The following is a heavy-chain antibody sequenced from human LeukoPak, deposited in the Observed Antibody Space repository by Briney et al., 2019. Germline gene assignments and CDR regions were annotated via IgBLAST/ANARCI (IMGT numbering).Heavy chain of an antibody. CDR2: INPNSGGT. Sequence: ASVKVSCKASGYTFTGYYMHWVRQAPGQGLEWMGWINPNSGGTNYAQKFQGRVTMTRDTSISTAYMELSRLRSDDTAVYYRARTYYDSSGYSWFDPWGQGTLVTVSS. V-gene: IGHV1-2*02. CDR3: ARTYYDSSGYSWFDP. D-gene: IGHD3-22*01. CDR1: GYTFTGYY. J-gene: IGHJ5*02.